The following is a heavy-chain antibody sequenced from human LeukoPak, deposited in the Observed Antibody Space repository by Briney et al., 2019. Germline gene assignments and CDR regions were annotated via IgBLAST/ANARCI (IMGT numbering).Heavy chain of an antibody. CDR2: IKQDGTEK. CDR1: GFTFSTFW. J-gene: IGHJ3*02. V-gene: IGHV3-7*01. D-gene: IGHD2-15*01. CDR3: AKGWSFDI. Sequence: GGSLRLSCVASGFTFSTFWMTWVRQAPGQVLEWVANIKQDGTEKYYVDSLKGRFTISRDNARNSLYVQMDSLRAEDTAVYYCAKGWSFDIRGQGTMVTVTS.